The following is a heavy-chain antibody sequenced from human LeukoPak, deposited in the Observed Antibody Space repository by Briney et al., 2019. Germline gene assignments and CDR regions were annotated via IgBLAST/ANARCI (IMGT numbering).Heavy chain of an antibody. CDR3: ARQSQISPKGRFTAPGLYAFDI. V-gene: IGHV4-61*07. D-gene: IGHD5-18*01. Sequence: NYNPSLKSRVTISVDTSKNQFSLKLSSVTAADTAVYYCARQSQISPKGRFTAPGLYAFDIWGQGTMVTVSS. J-gene: IGHJ3*02.